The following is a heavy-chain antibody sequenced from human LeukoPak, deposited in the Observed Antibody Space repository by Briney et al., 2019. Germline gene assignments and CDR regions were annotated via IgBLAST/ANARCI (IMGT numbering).Heavy chain of an antibody. CDR1: GFTFSSYN. CDR3: ARGATVRTPPLDY. V-gene: IGHV3-21*01. CDR2: IGSSSSYI. D-gene: IGHD4-23*01. J-gene: IGHJ4*02. Sequence: WGSLRLSCAASGFTFSSYNMNWVRQAPGKGLEWVSSIGSSSSYIYYADSVEGRFSISRDNAKNSLYLQMNSLRAEDTAVYYCARGATVRTPPLDYWGQGTLVTVSS.